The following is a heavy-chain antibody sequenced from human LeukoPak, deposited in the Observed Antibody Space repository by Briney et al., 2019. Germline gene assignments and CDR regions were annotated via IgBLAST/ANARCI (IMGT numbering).Heavy chain of an antibody. Sequence: ASVTVSCKASGYTFTGYYMHWVRQAPGQGLEWMGWINPNSGGTNYAQKFQGRVTMTRDTAISTAYMEVNRLRSDDTAVYYCARGGGLRYFDWSSPYYFDYWGQGTLVTVSS. CDR3: ARGGGLRYFDWSSPYYFDY. D-gene: IGHD3-9*01. CDR2: INPNSGGT. J-gene: IGHJ4*02. V-gene: IGHV1-2*02. CDR1: GYTFTGYY.